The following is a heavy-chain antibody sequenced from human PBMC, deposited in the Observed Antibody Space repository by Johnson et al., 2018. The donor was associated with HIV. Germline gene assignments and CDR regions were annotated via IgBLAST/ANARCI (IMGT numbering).Heavy chain of an antibody. CDR3: ARAGVVFSTASHDAFDI. CDR2: IGTAGDP. D-gene: IGHD2-21*01. V-gene: IGHV3-13*05. CDR1: GFTFSSYD. J-gene: IGHJ3*02. Sequence: VQLVESGGGVVQPGGSLRLSCAASGFTFSSYDMHWVRQATGNGLEWVSAIGTAGDPYYPGSLKGRFTISRDNAKNSLYLQMNSLRAEDTALYYCARAGVVFSTASHDAFDIWGQGTMVTVSS.